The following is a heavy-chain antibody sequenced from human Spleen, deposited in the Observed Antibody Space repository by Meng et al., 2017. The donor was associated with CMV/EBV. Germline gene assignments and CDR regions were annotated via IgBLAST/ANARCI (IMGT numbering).Heavy chain of an antibody. J-gene: IGHJ5*02. CDR2: IKSKSDGGTT. CDR3: KAHYGSGSYP. V-gene: IGHV3-15*07. Sequence: SCAASGFTFNYAWMNWVRQAPGKGLDWVGRIKSKSDGGTTDYAAPLKGRFTISRDDSKNMVYLHMNSLKTEDTGVYYCKAHYGSGSYPWGQGTLVTVSS. D-gene: IGHD3-10*01. CDR1: GFTFNYAW.